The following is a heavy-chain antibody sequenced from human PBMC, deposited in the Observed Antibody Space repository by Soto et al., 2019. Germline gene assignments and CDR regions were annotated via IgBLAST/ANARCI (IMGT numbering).Heavy chain of an antibody. CDR2: INHRGNS. CDR3: VRSGDDYGSYIDY. CDR1: GYSISSGYY. D-gene: IGHD4-17*01. J-gene: IGHJ4*02. V-gene: IGHV4-38-2*01. Sequence: SETLSLTCDVSGYSISSGYYWAWVRQPPGKGMEWIGSINHRGNSYYNPSLKSRVTISVDTSKNQGSLKVGSVTAADTAVYYRVRSGDDYGSYIDYWGQGTLVTVS.